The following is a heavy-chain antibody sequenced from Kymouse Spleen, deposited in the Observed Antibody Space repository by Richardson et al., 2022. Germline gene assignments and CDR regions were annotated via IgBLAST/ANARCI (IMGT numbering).Heavy chain of an antibody. CDR1: GFTFSSYG. V-gene: IGHV3-30*18. D-gene: IGHD3-9*01. J-gene: IGHJ6*02. Sequence: QVQLVESGGGVVQPGRSLRLSCAASGFTFSSYGMHWVRQAPGKGLEWVAVISYDGSNKYYADSVKGRFTISRDNSKNTLYLQMNSLRAEDTAVYYCAKDHYDILTGYYYYYYYGMDVWGQGTTVTVSS. CDR2: ISYDGSNK. CDR3: AKDHYDILTGYYYYYYYGMDV.